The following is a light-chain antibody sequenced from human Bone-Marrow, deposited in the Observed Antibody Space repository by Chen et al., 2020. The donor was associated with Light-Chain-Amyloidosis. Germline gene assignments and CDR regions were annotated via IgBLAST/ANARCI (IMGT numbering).Light chain of an antibody. V-gene: IGLV3-21*02. Sequence: SYVLTQPSSVSVAPGQTATIACGGNNIGSTSVHWYQQTPVQAPLLVVYDDSDRPSGIPERLSGSKSGNTATLTISRVEAGDEADYYCQVWDRSSDRPVFGGGTKLTVL. CDR1: NIGSTS. CDR2: DDS. J-gene: IGLJ3*02. CDR3: QVWDRSSDRPV.